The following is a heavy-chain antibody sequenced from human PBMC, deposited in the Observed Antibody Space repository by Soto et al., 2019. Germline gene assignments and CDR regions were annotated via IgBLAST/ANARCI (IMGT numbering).Heavy chain of an antibody. V-gene: IGHV4-34*01. J-gene: IGHJ4*02. Sequence: SETLSLTCAVYGGSFSGYYWSWIRQPPGKGLEWIGEINHSGSTNYNPSLKSRVTISVDTSKNHFSLKLRSMTAADTAVYYCEGGNGMLLAVKGAAPDDYLFDSWGQGTLVTVSS. CDR2: INHSGST. D-gene: IGHD2-8*01. CDR3: EGGNGMLLAVKGAAPDDYLFDS. CDR1: GGSFSGYY.